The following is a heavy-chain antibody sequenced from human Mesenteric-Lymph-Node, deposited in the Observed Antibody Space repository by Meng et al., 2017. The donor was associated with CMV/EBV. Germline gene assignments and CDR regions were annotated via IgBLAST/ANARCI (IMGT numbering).Heavy chain of an antibody. D-gene: IGHD5-24*01. CDR3: AGAYNYYAMDV. CDR2: IIPIFGTP. Sequence: SVKVSCKAFGGTFNIYTINWVRQAPGQGLESMGGIIPIFGTPNYAQKFQGRVTITTDESTSTAYMELSSLRSEDTAVYYCAGAYNYYAMDVWGQGTTVTVSS. CDR1: GGTFNIYT. V-gene: IGHV1-69*05. J-gene: IGHJ6*02.